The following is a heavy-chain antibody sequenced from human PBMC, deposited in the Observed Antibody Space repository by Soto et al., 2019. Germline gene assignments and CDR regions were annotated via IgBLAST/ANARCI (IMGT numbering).Heavy chain of an antibody. J-gene: IGHJ4*02. CDR2: INAGNGNT. V-gene: IGHV1-3*01. D-gene: IGHD2-15*01. CDR1: GYTFTSYA. Sequence: ASVKVSCKASGYTFTSYAMHWVRQAPGQRLEWMGWINAGNGNTKYSQKFQGRVTITRDTSASTAYMELSSLRSEDTAVYYCARDLIGYCSGGSCYPLLNYWGQGTLVTVSS. CDR3: ARDLIGYCSGGSCYPLLNY.